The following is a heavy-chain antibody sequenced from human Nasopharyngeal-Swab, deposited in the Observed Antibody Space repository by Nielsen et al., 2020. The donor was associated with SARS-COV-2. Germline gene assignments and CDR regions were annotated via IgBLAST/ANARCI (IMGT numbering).Heavy chain of an antibody. V-gene: IGHV1-69*13. Sequence: SVKVSCKAAGFTLTSYGISWVRQAPGQGLEWMGGIIPIFGTANYAQKFQGRVTITADESTSTAYMELSSLRSEDTAVYYCASGGLVRNYYYYYYMDVWGKGTTVTVSS. CDR1: GFTLTSYG. J-gene: IGHJ6*03. CDR2: IIPIFGTA. CDR3: ASGGLVRNYYYYYYMDV. D-gene: IGHD6-6*01.